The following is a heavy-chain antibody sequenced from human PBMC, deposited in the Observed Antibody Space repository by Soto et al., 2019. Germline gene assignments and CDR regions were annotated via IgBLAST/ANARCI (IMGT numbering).Heavy chain of an antibody. CDR1: GFIFSSYA. V-gene: IGHV3-30-3*01. Sequence: HPGGSLRLSCAASGFIFSSYAMHWVRQAPGKGLEWVASISYDGTNKYYADSVKGRFTFSRDNSKNTLFLQMSSLRAEDTAVYYCAREKEYSSSSNFYFDSWGQGTLVTVSS. D-gene: IGHD6-6*01. CDR3: AREKEYSSSSNFYFDS. J-gene: IGHJ4*02. CDR2: ISYDGTNK.